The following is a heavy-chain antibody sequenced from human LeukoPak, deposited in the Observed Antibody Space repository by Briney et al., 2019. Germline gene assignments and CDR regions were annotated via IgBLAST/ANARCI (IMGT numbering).Heavy chain of an antibody. V-gene: IGHV4-59*01. Sequence: PSETLSLTCTVSGVSISSYYWSWLRQPPGKGLEWLGYVDHTGSTNFNPSLNGRVSISRDTTKNLFSLRLRSVTAADTAVYFCARGRVSSSTWYSTYYYYFYMDVWGKGTTVTVSS. CDR1: GVSISSYY. D-gene: IGHD1-1*01. CDR2: VDHTGST. CDR3: ARGRVSSSTWYSTYYYYFYMDV. J-gene: IGHJ6*03.